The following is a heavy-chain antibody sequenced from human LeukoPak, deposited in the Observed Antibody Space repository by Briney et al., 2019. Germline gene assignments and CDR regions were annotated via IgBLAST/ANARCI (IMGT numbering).Heavy chain of an antibody. D-gene: IGHD6-19*01. CDR2: TYYRSKWYN. J-gene: IGHJ4*02. CDR1: GDNVSSNSAA. CDR3: ARDLAVAGTPHFDY. V-gene: IGHV6-1*01. Sequence: SQTLSLTCAISGDNVSSNSAAWNWIRQSPSRGLEWLGRTYYRSKWYNDYAVSVKSRITISPDTSKNQFSLQLNSVTPEDTAVYFCARDLAVAGTPHFDYWGQGTLVTVSS.